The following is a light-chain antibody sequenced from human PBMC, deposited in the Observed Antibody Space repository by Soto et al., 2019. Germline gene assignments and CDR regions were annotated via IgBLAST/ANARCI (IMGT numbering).Light chain of an antibody. CDR3: SSYTTSSPYV. J-gene: IGLJ1*01. Sequence: QSGLTHPAAVCRSPGQTITISCTGTSNDIGGYNYVSWYQQHLGKAPKLMIYEVSNRPSGISNRFSASKSGNAASLTISGLQAEDEADYYCSSYTTSSPYVFGTGTKVTVL. CDR1: SNDIGGYNY. V-gene: IGLV2-14*01. CDR2: EVS.